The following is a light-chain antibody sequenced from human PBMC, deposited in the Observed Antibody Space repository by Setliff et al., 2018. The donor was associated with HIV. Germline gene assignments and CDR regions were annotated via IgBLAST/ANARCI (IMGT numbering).Light chain of an antibody. Sequence: QSALTQPASVSASPGQSITISCTGTSNDIGFFDLVSWYQQLPGQVPKVIIFAVNHRPSGISSRFSGSKSGNTASLAISGLLPEDEADYYCSSFTLTCGLVFGTGTKVTVL. CDR3: SSFTLTCGLV. CDR2: AVN. J-gene: IGLJ1*01. V-gene: IGLV2-14*01. CDR1: SNDIGFFDL.